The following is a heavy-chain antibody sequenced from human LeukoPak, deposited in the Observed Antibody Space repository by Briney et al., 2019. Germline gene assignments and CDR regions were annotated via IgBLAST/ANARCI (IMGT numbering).Heavy chain of an antibody. V-gene: IGHV3-74*01. Sequence: GGSLRLSCAASGFXFSTYWIHWVRQAPGKGLVWVSRIHSDGSSTDYADSVKGRFTISRDNAKNTLYLQMNSLRAEDTAVYYCARDRYGDGLDYWGQGTLVTVSS. D-gene: IGHD5-24*01. CDR1: GFXFSTYW. CDR3: ARDRYGDGLDY. CDR2: IHSDGSST. J-gene: IGHJ4*02.